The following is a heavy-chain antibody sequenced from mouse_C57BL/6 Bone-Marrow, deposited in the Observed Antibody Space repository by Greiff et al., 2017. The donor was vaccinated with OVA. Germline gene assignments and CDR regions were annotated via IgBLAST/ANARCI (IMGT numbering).Heavy chain of an antibody. D-gene: IGHD2-4*01. Sequence: QVQLQQPGAELVMPGASVKLSCKASGYTFTSYWMHWVKQRPGQGLEWIGEIDPSDSYTNYNKKFKGKSTLTVDKSTSTAYMQLSSLTSEDSAVYYCARKGDYDYAHFDYWGKGTTLTVSS. V-gene: IGHV1-69*01. CDR3: ARKGDYDYAHFDY. CDR2: IDPSDSYT. CDR1: GYTFTSYW. J-gene: IGHJ2*01.